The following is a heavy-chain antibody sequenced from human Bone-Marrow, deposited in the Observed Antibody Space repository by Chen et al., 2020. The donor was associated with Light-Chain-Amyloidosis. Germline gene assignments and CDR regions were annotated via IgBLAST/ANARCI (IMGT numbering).Heavy chain of an antibody. CDR3: AKDRGYYDSSGYPATYFDY. J-gene: IGHJ4*02. D-gene: IGHD3-22*01. V-gene: IGHV3-23*01. CDR1: GLTFSSYP. CDR2: ISGSGGST. Sequence: EVQMLESGGGLVQPGGSLRVYCAASGLTFSSYPMSGVREAPGKGLDWVSAISGSGGSTYYADAVKGRFTISRDNSKNTLYLQMNSLRAEDTAVYYCAKDRGYYDSSGYPATYFDYWGQGTLVTVSS.